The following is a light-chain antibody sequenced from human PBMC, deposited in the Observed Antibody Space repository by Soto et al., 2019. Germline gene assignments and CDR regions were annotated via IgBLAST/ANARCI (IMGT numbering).Light chain of an antibody. CDR3: CSYTTSNTRQIV. V-gene: IGLV2-14*01. CDR2: DVT. CDR1: SSDVGGYNY. J-gene: IGLJ1*01. Sequence: QSALTQPASVSWSPGQSITISCTGTSSDVGGYNYVSWNQQQPGKANKFMNYDVTNRPSGVSNRLSGSKSGNTASLTISVLQSDDEADYYCCSYTTSNTRQIVFGTGTKVTVL.